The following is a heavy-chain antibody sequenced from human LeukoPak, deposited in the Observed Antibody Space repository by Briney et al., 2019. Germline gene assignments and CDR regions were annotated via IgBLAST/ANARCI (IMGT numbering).Heavy chain of an antibody. CDR3: AKANDYGDYGYPDV. J-gene: IGHJ6*04. D-gene: IGHD4-17*01. CDR1: GFTFTNYA. CDR2: IGSGHHT. Sequence: GGSLRLSCTASGFTFTNYAIMWVRQAPGKGLEWVSGIGSGHHTYCADSVTGRFTISRDNSGSTVYLQMNKLRPADTGLYFCAKANDYGDYGYPDVWGEGASVTVSS. V-gene: IGHV3-23*01.